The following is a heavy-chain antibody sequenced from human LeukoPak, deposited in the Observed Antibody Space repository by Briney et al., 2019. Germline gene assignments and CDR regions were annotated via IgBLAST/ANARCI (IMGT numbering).Heavy chain of an antibody. D-gene: IGHD3-22*01. J-gene: IGHJ4*02. V-gene: IGHV1-58*02. Sequence: SVKVSCKASGFTFTSSAMQWVRQARGQRLEWIGWIVVGSGNTNYAQKFQERVTITRDMSTSTAYMELSNLRSEDTAVYYCAAIPYYYDSSGYTFDYWGQGTLVTVSS. CDR1: GFTFTSSA. CDR3: AAIPYYYDSSGYTFDY. CDR2: IVVGSGNT.